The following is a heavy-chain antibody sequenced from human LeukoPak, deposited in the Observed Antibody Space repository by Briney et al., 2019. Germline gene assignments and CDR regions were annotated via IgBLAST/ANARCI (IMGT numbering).Heavy chain of an antibody. D-gene: IGHD3-10*01. Sequence: ASVKVSCKASGYTFTSYGISWVRQAPGQGLEWMGWISAYNGNTNYAQKLQGRVTMTTDTSTSTAYMELRSLRSDGTAVYYCARRDYYGSGSYYNWFDPWGRGTLVTVSS. CDR1: GYTFTSYG. V-gene: IGHV1-18*01. CDR3: ARRDYYGSGSYYNWFDP. J-gene: IGHJ5*02. CDR2: ISAYNGNT.